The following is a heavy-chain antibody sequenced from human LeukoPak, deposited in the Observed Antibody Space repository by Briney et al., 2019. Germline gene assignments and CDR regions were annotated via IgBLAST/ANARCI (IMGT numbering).Heavy chain of an antibody. D-gene: IGHD7-27*01. CDR3: AADRWGPYYFDY. CDR2: FDPEDGET. J-gene: IGHJ4*02. CDR1: GYTLTELS. Sequence: ASVKVSCKVSGYTLTELSMHWVRQAPGKGLEWMGGFDPEDGETIYAQKFQGRVTMTEDTSTDTAYMELSSLRSEDTAVYYCAADRWGPYYFDYWGQGTLVTVSS. V-gene: IGHV1-24*01.